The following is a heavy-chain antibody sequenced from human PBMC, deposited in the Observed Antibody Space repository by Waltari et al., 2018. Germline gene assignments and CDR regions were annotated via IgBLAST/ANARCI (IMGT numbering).Heavy chain of an antibody. CDR1: VYTFTSYD. CDR2: KERKRCKT. CDR3: ARGTLGEFDY. V-gene: IGHV1-8*01. D-gene: IGHD3-10*01. J-gene: IGHJ4*02. Sequence: VQLVQSGAEVKKPGASVKVSCKASVYTFTSYDINWVRQDTGHGLEGMGWKERKRCKTGYAQEFQGRVTMTRNTALSTAYMGVRILGSEETGGYYCARGTLGEFDYWGQGTLVTVAS.